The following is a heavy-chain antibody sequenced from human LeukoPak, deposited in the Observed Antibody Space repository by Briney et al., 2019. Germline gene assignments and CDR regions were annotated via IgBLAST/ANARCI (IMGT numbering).Heavy chain of an antibody. CDR3: AKGNGNYYYYMDV. V-gene: IGHV3-33*06. Sequence: GGSLRLSCAASGFTFSSYGMHWVRQAPGKGLEWVAVIWYDGNNKDYADSVKGRFTISRDNSKNTLYLKMDSLRVEDTAVYYCAKGNGNYYYYMDVWGKGTTVTVSS. CDR1: GFTFSSYG. CDR2: IWYDGNNK. D-gene: IGHD2-8*01. J-gene: IGHJ6*03.